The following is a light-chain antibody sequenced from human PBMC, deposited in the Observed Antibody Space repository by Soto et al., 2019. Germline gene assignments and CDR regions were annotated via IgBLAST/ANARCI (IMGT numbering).Light chain of an antibody. CDR2: EVI. V-gene: IGLV2-14*01. CDR3: RSYTSSRILSYV. CDR1: SSDIGGVNF. Sequence: QSALTQPASVSGSPGQSITISCAGTSSDIGGVNFVSWFQQLPGNAPKLLIYEVINRPSGVSNRFSGSKSGNTASLTISGLQAEDEADYYCRSYTSSRILSYVFGTGTKLTVL. J-gene: IGLJ1*01.